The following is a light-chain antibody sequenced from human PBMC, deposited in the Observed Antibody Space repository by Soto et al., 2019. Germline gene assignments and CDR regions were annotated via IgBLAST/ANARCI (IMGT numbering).Light chain of an antibody. Sequence: EIVMTQSPATLSVSPGERATLSCRASQSVSNSLAWYQLKPGQAPRLLIDAASSRATGIPARFSGSGSGTEFTLTINSLQSEDFAVYYCQQYNNWPLTFGGGTKVEIK. J-gene: IGKJ4*01. CDR2: AAS. CDR1: QSVSNS. CDR3: QQYNNWPLT. V-gene: IGKV3-15*01.